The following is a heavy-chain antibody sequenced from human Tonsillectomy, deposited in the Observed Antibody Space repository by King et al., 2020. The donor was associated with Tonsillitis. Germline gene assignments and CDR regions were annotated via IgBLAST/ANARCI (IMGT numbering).Heavy chain of an antibody. Sequence: LQLVQSGGGVVQPGRSLRLSCSASGFTFSSYGMHWVRQAPGKGLELVAVIWCDGSNKYYADSVKGLFTISRDNSKHTLYLQMNSLKAEDTAVDYCARLMYYYDSSGYYADYYYGMDVWGQGTTVTVSS. J-gene: IGHJ6*02. CDR3: ARLMYYYDSSGYYADYYYGMDV. D-gene: IGHD3-22*01. CDR2: IWCDGSNK. V-gene: IGHV3-33*01. CDR1: GFTFSSYG.